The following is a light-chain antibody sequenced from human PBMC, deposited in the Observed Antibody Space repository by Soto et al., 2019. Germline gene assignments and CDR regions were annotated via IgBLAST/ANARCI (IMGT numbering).Light chain of an antibody. V-gene: IGKV3-15*01. Sequence: EIVMTQSPATLSVSPGERATLSCRASQSVSSNLAWYQQKPGQAPRLLIYGASTRATGIPVRFSGSGSGTEFILTISSLQSEDFAIYYCQQYSSWPQTFGQGTKVEIK. J-gene: IGKJ1*01. CDR3: QQYSSWPQT. CDR1: QSVSSN. CDR2: GAS.